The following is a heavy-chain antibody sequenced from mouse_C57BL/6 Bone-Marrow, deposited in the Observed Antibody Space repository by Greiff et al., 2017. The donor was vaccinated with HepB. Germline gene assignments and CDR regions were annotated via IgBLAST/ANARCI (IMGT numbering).Heavy chain of an antibody. J-gene: IGHJ3*01. CDR3: ARCSGSSPWFAY. CDR2: IYPGDGDT. V-gene: IGHV1-82*01. Sequence: VQLQQSGPELVKPGASVKISCKASGYAFSSSWMKWVKQRPGKGLEWIGRIYPGDGDTNYNGKFKGKATLTADKTSSTAYMQLSSLTSEDAAVYFCARCSGSSPWFAYWGQGPLVTVTA. D-gene: IGHD1-1*01. CDR1: GYAFSSSW.